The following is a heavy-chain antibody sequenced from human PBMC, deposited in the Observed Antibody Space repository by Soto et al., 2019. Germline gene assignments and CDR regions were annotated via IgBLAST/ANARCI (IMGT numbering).Heavy chain of an antibody. CDR3: ARGRGYCGGTNCYLDY. J-gene: IGHJ4*02. D-gene: IGHD2-21*01. CDR1: GFSFSSRS. Sequence: GGSLRLSCAASGFSFSSRSMKWVRQAPGKGLEWVSYISSSGSTIYYADSVKGRFTISRDNAKNSLYLQMNSLRDDDTAVYYCARGRGYCGGTNCYLDYWGQGALVTVSS. V-gene: IGHV3-48*02. CDR2: ISSSGSTI.